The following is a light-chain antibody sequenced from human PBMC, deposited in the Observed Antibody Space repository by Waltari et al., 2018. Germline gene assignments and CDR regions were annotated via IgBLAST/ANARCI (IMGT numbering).Light chain of an antibody. Sequence: SNVLTQPPSVSVAPDHTATISGGGNTVGSTSGHRYQQKSVQAPILVLHDDYDRPSGIPERFSGSSSGNTATLTISRVEDGDEADYYCQLWESSSDHPLFGGGTRLTVL. CDR2: DDY. CDR3: QLWESSSDHPL. CDR1: TVGSTS. V-gene: IGLV3-21*02. J-gene: IGLJ3*02.